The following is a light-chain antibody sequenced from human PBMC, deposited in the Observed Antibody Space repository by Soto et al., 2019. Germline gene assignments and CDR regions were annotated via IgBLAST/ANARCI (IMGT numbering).Light chain of an antibody. Sequence: AIRMTQSPSSFSASTGDRVTITCRASQGISSYLAWYQQKPGKAPKLLIYDASTLQSGVPSRFSGSGSGTDVTLTISCLQSEDFATYYCQQYYSYPLTFGGGTKVEIK. CDR2: DAS. J-gene: IGKJ4*01. CDR3: QQYYSYPLT. V-gene: IGKV1-8*01. CDR1: QGISSY.